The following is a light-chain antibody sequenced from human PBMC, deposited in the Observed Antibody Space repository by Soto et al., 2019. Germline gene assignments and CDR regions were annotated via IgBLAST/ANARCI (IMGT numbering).Light chain of an antibody. V-gene: IGLV2-11*01. Sequence: QSVLTQPRSVSGSPGQSVTISCTGTSSDVGGYNYVSWYQQHPGKAPKLMIYDVSKRPSGVPDRFSGSKSGNTASLTISGLQAEDEADYYCCSYAGSYTPCVFGTGTKVTV. CDR3: CSYAGSYTPCV. CDR1: SSDVGGYNY. J-gene: IGLJ1*01. CDR2: DVS.